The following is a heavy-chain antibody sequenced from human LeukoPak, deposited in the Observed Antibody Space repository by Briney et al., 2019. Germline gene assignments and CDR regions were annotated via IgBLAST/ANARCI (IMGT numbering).Heavy chain of an antibody. CDR2: IYHSGST. D-gene: IGHD6-19*01. CDR3: ARREQWLAYDY. V-gene: IGHV4-4*02. J-gene: IGHJ4*02. CDR1: GFTFSSYAM. Sequence: GSLRLSCAASGFTFSSYAMSWVRQPPGKGLEWIGEIYHSGSTNYNLSLKSRVTISVDTSKNQFSLKLSSVTAADTAVYYCARREQWLAYDYWGQGTLVTVSS.